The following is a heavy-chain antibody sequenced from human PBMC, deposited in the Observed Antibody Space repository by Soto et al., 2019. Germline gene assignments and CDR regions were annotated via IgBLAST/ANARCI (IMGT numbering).Heavy chain of an antibody. CDR2: ISWDGGYT. CDR3: VKDEGVCNTISCKDAFHC. J-gene: IGHJ3*01. V-gene: IGHV3-9*01. CDR1: GFSFVDYA. D-gene: IGHD3-3*01. Sequence: EVQLAESGGGLVQPGRSLRLSCEASGFSFVDYAMHWVRQVPGQGLEWVSGISWDGGYTGYADSVKGRFSISRENAKKALYLQMNRLRVEDTALYYCVKDEGVCNTISCKDAFHCWGQGTKVTVSP.